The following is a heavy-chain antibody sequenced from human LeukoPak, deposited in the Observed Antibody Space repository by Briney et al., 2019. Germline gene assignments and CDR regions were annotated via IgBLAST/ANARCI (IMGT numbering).Heavy chain of an antibody. D-gene: IGHD6-13*01. J-gene: IGHJ5*02. CDR1: GGTFSSYA. CDR2: IIPILGIA. CDR3: ASDPGIAAAVFDP. Sequence: SVKVSCKASGGTFSSYAICWVRPAPGQGLEWMGRIIPILGIANYAQKFQGRVTITADKSTSTAYMELSSLRSEDTAVYYCASDPGIAAAVFDPWGQGTLVTVSS. V-gene: IGHV1-69*04.